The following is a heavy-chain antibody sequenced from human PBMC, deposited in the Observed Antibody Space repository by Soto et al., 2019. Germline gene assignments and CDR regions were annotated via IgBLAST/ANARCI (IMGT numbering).Heavy chain of an antibody. V-gene: IGHV4-38-2*02. CDR3: ARDRGTDMVTAPEYFDY. Sequence: SETLSLTCAVSGYSISSGYYWGWIRQPPGKGLEWIGSIYHSGSTYYNPSLKSRVTISVDTSKNQFSLKLSSVTAADTAVYYCARDRGTDMVTAPEYFDYWGQGTLVTVSS. D-gene: IGHD5-18*01. CDR1: GYSISSGYY. J-gene: IGHJ4*02. CDR2: IYHSGST.